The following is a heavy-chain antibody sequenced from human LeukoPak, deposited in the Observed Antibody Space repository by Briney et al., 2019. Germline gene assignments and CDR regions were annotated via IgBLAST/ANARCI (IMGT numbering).Heavy chain of an antibody. V-gene: IGHV1-69*13. CDR1: GYTFTSYG. Sequence: GASVKVSCKASGYTFTSYGISWVRQAPGQGLEWMGGIIPIFGTANYAQKFQGRVTITADESTSTAYMELSSLRSEDTAVYYCAREYSSSSDRASWFDPWGQGTLVTVSS. J-gene: IGHJ5*02. CDR2: IIPIFGTA. CDR3: AREYSSSSDRASWFDP. D-gene: IGHD6-6*01.